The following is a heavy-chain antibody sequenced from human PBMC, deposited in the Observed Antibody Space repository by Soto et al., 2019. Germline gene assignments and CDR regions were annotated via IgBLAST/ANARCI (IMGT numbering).Heavy chain of an antibody. V-gene: IGHV3-23*01. CDR3: AKDIAYCGGDCYSVFDY. CDR1: GFTFSSYA. D-gene: IGHD2-21*02. Sequence: ESGGGLVQPGGSLRLSCAASGFTFSSYAMSWVRQAPGKGLEWVSAISGSGGSTYYADSVKGRFTISRDNSKNTLYLQMNSLRAEDTAVYYCAKDIAYCGGDCYSVFDYWGQGTLVTVSP. J-gene: IGHJ4*02. CDR2: ISGSGGST.